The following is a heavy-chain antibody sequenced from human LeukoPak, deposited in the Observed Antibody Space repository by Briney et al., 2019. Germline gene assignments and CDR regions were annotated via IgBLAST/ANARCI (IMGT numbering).Heavy chain of an antibody. CDR2: IYPSDSDT. CDR3: ARGDTAMVYYGMDV. D-gene: IGHD5-18*01. Sequence: GESLKISCYASGYSFTNYWVAWVRQMPGKGLEWMGIIYPSDSDTRYSPSFQGQVTISADKSISTAYLQWSSLKASDTAMYYCARGDTAMVYYGMDVWGQGTTVTVSS. J-gene: IGHJ6*02. CDR1: GYSFTNYW. V-gene: IGHV5-51*01.